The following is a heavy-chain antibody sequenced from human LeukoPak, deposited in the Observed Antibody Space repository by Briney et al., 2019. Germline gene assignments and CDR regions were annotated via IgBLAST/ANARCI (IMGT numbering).Heavy chain of an antibody. D-gene: IGHD4-17*01. CDR1: GGSLSGYY. V-gene: IGHV4-34*01. Sequence: SETLSLTCAVYGGSLSGYYWSWIRQPPGKGLEWIGEINHSGSTNYNPSLKSRVTISVDTSKNQFSLKLSSVTAADTAVYYCARLAALRCFDPWGQGTLVTVSS. J-gene: IGHJ5*02. CDR2: INHSGST. CDR3: ARLAALRCFDP.